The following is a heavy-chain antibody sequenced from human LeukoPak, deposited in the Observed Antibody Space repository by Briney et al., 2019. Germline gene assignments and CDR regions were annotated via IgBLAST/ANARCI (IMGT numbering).Heavy chain of an antibody. Sequence: SETLSLTCAVYGGSFSGYYWSWIRQPPGKGLEWIGYIYYSGSTYYNPSLKSRVTISVDTSKNQFSLKLSSVTAADTAVYYCAADCSGGSCYSDYWGQGTLVTVSS. CDR1: GGSFSGYY. CDR3: AADCSGGSCYSDY. J-gene: IGHJ4*02. V-gene: IGHV4-30-4*01. CDR2: IYYSGST. D-gene: IGHD2-15*01.